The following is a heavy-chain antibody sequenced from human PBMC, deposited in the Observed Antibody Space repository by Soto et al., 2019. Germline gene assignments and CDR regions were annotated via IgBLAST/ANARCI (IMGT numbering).Heavy chain of an antibody. CDR3: ARDWAGYYDILTGAPDV. Sequence: GGSLSLSCAASGFTFSSYGMHWVRQAPGKGLEWVAVIWYDGSNKYYADSVKGRFTISRDNSKNTLYLQMNSLRAEDTAVYYCARDWAGYYDILTGAPDVWGQGTTVTVSS. CDR1: GFTFSSYG. D-gene: IGHD3-9*01. J-gene: IGHJ6*02. V-gene: IGHV3-33*01. CDR2: IWYDGSNK.